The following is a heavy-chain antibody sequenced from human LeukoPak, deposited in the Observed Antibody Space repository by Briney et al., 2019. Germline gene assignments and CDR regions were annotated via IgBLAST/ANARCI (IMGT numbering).Heavy chain of an antibody. CDR1: GGPFSGYY. V-gene: IGHV4-34*01. Sequence: KPSETLSLTCAVYGGPFSGYYWSWIRQPPGKGLEWIGEINHSGSTNYNPSLKSRVTISVDTSKNQFSLRLTSVTAADTAVYYCARGRGCSSTSCYTDYYYYMDVWGKGTTVTVSS. J-gene: IGHJ6*03. CDR2: INHSGST. D-gene: IGHD2-2*02. CDR3: ARGRGCSSTSCYTDYYYYMDV.